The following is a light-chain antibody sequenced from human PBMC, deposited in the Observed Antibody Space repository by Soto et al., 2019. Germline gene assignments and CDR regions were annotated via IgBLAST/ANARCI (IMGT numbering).Light chain of an antibody. J-gene: IGKJ3*01. CDR1: QSVSSSY. CDR2: GAS. Sequence: EIVLTQSPGTLSLSPGERATLSCRASQSVSSSYLAWYQQKPGQAPRLLIYGASSRATGIPDRFSGSGSGTDFTLTISRLEPDDFAVYYCQQYGRSPGLFTFGRGTKGDIK. V-gene: IGKV3-20*01. CDR3: QQYGRSPGLFT.